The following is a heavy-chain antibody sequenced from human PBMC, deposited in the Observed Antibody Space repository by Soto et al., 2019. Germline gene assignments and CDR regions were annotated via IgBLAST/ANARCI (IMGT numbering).Heavy chain of an antibody. Sequence: QVLLVQSGAEVKKPGSSVKVSCKTSGDTFGSYAISWVRQAPGQGLEWMGGIIPFIRASNYAQKFQGRVTNTADEFNTTVAMGLSSLRFEDTAVYYWARNLRYFGSGSFFRGMDVWGQGTTVTVSS. V-gene: IGHV1-69*01. CDR3: ARNLRYFGSGSFFRGMDV. CDR2: IIPFIRAS. J-gene: IGHJ6*02. D-gene: IGHD3-10*01. CDR1: GDTFGSYA.